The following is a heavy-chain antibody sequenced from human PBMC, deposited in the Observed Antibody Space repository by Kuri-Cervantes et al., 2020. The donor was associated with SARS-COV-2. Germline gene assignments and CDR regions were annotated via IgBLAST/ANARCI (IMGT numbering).Heavy chain of an antibody. V-gene: IGHV4-59*08. Sequence: GSLRLSCTVSGGSISSYYWSWIRQPPGKGLEWIGYIYYSGSTHYNPSLKSRVTISVDTSKNQFSLKLSSVTAADTAVYYCARPSITIFGVVVDVWGQGTTVTVSS. CDR3: ARPSITIFGVVVDV. CDR1: GGSISSYY. D-gene: IGHD3-3*01. CDR2: IYYSGST. J-gene: IGHJ6*02.